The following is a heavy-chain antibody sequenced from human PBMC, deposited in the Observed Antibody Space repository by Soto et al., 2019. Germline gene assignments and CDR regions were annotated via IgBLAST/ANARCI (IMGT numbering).Heavy chain of an antibody. J-gene: IGHJ4*02. CDR3: ARDRGEYSSSFDY. CDR2: ISSSSSTI. D-gene: IGHD6-6*01. V-gene: IGHV3-48*02. CDR1: GFTFSSYS. Sequence: GESLKISCAASGFTFSSYSMNWVRQAPGKGLEWVSYISSSSSTIYYADSVKGRFTISRDNAKNSLYLQMNSLRDEDTAVYYCARDRGEYSSSFDYWGQGTLVTVSS.